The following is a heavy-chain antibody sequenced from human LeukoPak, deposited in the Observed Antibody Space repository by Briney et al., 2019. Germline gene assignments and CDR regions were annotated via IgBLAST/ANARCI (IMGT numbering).Heavy chain of an antibody. CDR1: EFTVSSNY. CDR3: ARGSDGWFAFDY. D-gene: IGHD6-19*01. CDR2: IYTTGGK. V-gene: IGHV3-66*01. J-gene: IGHJ4*02. Sequence: GGSLRLSCAASEFTVSSNYMSWVRQAPGKGLEWVSIIYTTGGKYFADSVKGRFTISRDNSKHTLYLQMNSLRAEHTPGYYCARGSDGWFAFDYWGQGILVTVSS.